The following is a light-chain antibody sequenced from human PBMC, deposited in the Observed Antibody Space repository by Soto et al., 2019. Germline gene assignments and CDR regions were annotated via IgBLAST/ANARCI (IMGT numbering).Light chain of an antibody. Sequence: DIEMTQSHYTLSASVGDRFSITCRASQGISTLLAWYQQKPGKAPKLLIYAASSLQSGVPSRFSGSGSGTDFTLTISSLQPEDFATYYCQQSYSTPRTFGQGTKVDI. CDR1: QGISTL. CDR2: AAS. J-gene: IGKJ1*01. V-gene: IGKV1-39*01. CDR3: QQSYSTPRT.